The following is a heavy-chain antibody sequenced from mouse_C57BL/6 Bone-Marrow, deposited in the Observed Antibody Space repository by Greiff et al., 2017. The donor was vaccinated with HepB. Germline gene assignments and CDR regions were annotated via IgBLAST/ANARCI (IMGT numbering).Heavy chain of an antibody. D-gene: IGHD2-4*01. CDR2: INYDGSST. CDR1: GFTFSDYY. CDR3: AREGDYDGVDY. Sequence: EVKLMESEGGLVQPGSSMKLSCTASGFTFSDYYMAWVRQVPEKGLEWVANINYDGSSTYYLDSLKSRFIISRDNAKNILYLQMSSLKSEDTATYYCAREGDYDGVDYWGQGTTLTVSS. J-gene: IGHJ2*01. V-gene: IGHV5-16*01.